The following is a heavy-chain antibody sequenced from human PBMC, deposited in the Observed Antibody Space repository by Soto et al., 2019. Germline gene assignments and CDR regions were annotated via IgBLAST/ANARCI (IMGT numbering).Heavy chain of an antibody. Sequence: GGSLRLSCVAPGFTFSSFGMHWVRQAPGEGLEWVAVISYDGSNKYYADYVKGRFTISRDNSKNTLYLQMNSLRAEDTAVYYCAKVGVVAGARVSYYYYAMDVWGQGTTVTVSS. CDR3: AKVGVVAGARVSYYYYAMDV. CDR1: GFTFSSFG. J-gene: IGHJ6*02. D-gene: IGHD3-3*01. V-gene: IGHV3-30*18. CDR2: ISYDGSNK.